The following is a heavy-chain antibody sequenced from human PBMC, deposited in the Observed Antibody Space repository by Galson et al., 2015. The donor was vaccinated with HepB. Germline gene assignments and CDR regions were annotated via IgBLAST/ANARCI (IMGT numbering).Heavy chain of an antibody. Sequence: SLRLSCAASGFTLGSYAMSWVRQAPGKGLESVSGIGGTSGSTYYADSVKGRFNISRDKSKNTLYLQINSLRAEDTAVYYCTRLSRGREYSSHWYVGNWFDPWGQGTLVIVSS. J-gene: IGHJ5*02. CDR2: IGGTSGST. D-gene: IGHD6-13*01. CDR3: TRLSRGREYSSHWYVGNWFDP. V-gene: IGHV3-23*01. CDR1: GFTLGSYA.